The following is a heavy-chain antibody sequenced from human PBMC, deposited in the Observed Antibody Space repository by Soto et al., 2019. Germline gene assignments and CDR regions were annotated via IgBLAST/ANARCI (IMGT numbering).Heavy chain of an antibody. CDR2: ISTYTGNT. D-gene: IGHD3-10*01. V-gene: IGHV1-18*01. CDR1: GYTFTNYD. Sequence: QVHLVQSGAEVKKPGASVKVSCKASGYTFTNYDINWVREAPGQGLEWMGWISTYTGNTNYAQKLQGRVTMTIDTSTSTAYMELRSLRSDDTAVYYCARGYHYGSGRPTPGGMDVWGQGTTVTVSS. CDR3: ARGYHYGSGRPTPGGMDV. J-gene: IGHJ6*02.